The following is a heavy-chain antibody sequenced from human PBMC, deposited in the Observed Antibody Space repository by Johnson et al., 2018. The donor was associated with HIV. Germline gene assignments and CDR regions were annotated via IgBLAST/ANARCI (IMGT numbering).Heavy chain of an antibody. CDR3: ARVSLAYSYGYDALDI. CDR2: IYSGENT. Sequence: VQLVESGGGVVRPGGSLRLSCAVSGFTFEDYGISWVRQAPGKGLEWVSLIYSGENTKYADSVKGRFTISRDSSKNTLFLQLNSLRPEDTAVYYCARVSLAYSYGYDALDIWGQGTMVTVSA. D-gene: IGHD5-18*01. CDR1: GFTFEDYG. V-gene: IGHV3-20*04. J-gene: IGHJ3*02.